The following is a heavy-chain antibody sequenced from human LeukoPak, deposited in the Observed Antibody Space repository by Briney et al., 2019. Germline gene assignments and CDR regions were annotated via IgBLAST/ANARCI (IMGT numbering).Heavy chain of an antibody. Sequence: SVKVSCKASGGTFSSYAISWVRQAPGQGLEWWGGIIPIFGTANYAQKFQGRVTITADKSTSTAYMELSSLRSEDTAVYYCARGKQLWLPYYFDYWGQGTLVTVSS. D-gene: IGHD5-18*01. CDR3: ARGKQLWLPYYFDY. CDR2: IIPIFGTA. V-gene: IGHV1-69*06. CDR1: GGTFSSYA. J-gene: IGHJ4*02.